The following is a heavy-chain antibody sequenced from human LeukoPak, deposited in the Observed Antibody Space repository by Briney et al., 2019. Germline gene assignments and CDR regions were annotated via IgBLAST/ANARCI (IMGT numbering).Heavy chain of an antibody. CDR1: GFTFTSYA. CDR2: SSGSGGST. J-gene: IGHJ5*02. Sequence: GGSLRLSWAASGFTFTSYAMSWVRQAAGEGLELVSGSSGSGGSTYYADSVKGRFTISRDNSKNTLYLQMNSLRAEDTAVYYCAKGVDYYDSSGHSSWGQGTLVTVSS. D-gene: IGHD3-22*01. V-gene: IGHV3-23*01. CDR3: AKGVDYYDSSGHSS.